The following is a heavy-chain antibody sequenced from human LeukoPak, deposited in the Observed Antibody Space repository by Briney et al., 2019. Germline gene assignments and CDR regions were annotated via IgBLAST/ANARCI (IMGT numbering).Heavy chain of an antibody. V-gene: IGHV4-61*02. CDR2: IYTSGST. CDR1: GGSISSGSYY. J-gene: IGHJ4*02. CDR3: ASGRVYGGLYYFDY. Sequence: SQTLSLTCTVSGGSISSGSYYWSWIRQPAGKGLEWIGRIYTSGSTNYNPSLKSRVTISVDTSKSQFSLKLSSVTAADTAVYYCASGRVYGGLYYFDYWGQGTLVTASS. D-gene: IGHD4-23*01.